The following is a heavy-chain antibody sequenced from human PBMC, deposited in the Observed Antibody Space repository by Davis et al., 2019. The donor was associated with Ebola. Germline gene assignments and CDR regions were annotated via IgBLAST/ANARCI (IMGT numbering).Heavy chain of an antibody. V-gene: IGHV1-2*02. J-gene: IGHJ5*02. CDR3: ARERGDEALAGGDNWFAP. D-gene: IGHD6-19*01. CDR1: GDTFKTYS. Sequence: ASVKVSCKASGDTFKTYSIHWVRQAPGQGLEHMGWINSHGGGANYAQKFRDRVPLTGDTSISTSYMELTRLSPDDTALYYCARERGDEALAGGDNWFAPWGQGTLVTVSS. CDR2: INSHGGGA.